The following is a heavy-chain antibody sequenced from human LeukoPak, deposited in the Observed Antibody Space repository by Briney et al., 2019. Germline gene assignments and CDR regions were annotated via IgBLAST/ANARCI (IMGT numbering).Heavy chain of an antibody. CDR3: ARDADSNLSFDF. J-gene: IGHJ4*02. Sequence: PGTSLRLSCAASGFTFTTFAMHWVRQAPGKGLEWVSVISYDGSTKYFADYVKGRFTISRDNAKDSLYLQMNSLRAEDTAVYYCARDADSNLSFDFWGQGTLVTVSS. CDR1: GFTFTTFA. D-gene: IGHD4-11*01. CDR2: ISYDGSTK. V-gene: IGHV3-30-3*01.